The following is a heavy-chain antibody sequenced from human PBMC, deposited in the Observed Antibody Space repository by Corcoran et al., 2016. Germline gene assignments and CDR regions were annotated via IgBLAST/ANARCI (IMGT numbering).Heavy chain of an antibody. Sequence: EVQLVESGGGLVQPGGSLRLSCAASGFTFSTYSVNWVRQAPGKGLEWVSYISSSGSTIYYADSVKGRFTISRENAKNSLYLQMNSLRDEESALYYCARDRLPYFCGVCYAFDYRVHGTLVPVPP. J-gene: IGHJ4*01. D-gene: IGHD2-21*02. V-gene: IGHV3-48*02. CDR2: ISSSGSTI. CDR3: ARDRLPYFCGVCYAFDY. CDR1: GFTFSTYS.